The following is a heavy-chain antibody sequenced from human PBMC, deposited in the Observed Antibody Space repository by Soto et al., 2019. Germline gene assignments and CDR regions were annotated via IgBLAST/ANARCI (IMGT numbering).Heavy chain of an antibody. CDR1: GGTFSSYA. D-gene: IGHD3-22*01. Sequence: QVQLVQSGAEVKKPGSSVKVSCKASGGTFSSYAISWVRQAPGQGLEWMGGIIPIFGTANYAQKFEGRVMITAVESTRTAYMELSSLRSEVTAVYYCAREGYYDSSGYYPFDYGGQGTLVTVSS. CDR2: IIPIFGTA. V-gene: IGHV1-69*01. CDR3: AREGYYDSSGYYPFDY. J-gene: IGHJ4*02.